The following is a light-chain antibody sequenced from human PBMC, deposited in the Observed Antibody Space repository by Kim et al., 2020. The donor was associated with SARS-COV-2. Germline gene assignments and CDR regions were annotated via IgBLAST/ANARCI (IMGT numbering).Light chain of an antibody. CDR2: GAS. CDR3: QQYGSSPRT. CDR1: QSVSPSH. Sequence: EIVLTQSPGTLSLSPGERATLSCRARQSVSPSHLAWYQQKRGQSPRLLIYGASTRAPGIPDRFSGSGSETDFTLTISRLEAEDFAVYYCQQYGSSPRTFGPGTKVDIK. J-gene: IGKJ3*01. V-gene: IGKV3-20*01.